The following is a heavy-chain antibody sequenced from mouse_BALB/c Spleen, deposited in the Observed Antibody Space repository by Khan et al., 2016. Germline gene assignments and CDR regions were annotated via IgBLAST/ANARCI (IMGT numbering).Heavy chain of an antibody. CDR1: GFDFSRYW. J-gene: IGHJ3*01. CDR2: INPDSYTI. Sequence: EVQLQESGGGLVHPGGSLKLSCAASGFDFSRYWMSWVRQAPGKGLEWIGEINPDSYTINYTPSLKDKFIISRDNAKNTLYLQMSKVRFEDTALYPCASSQYYGYRAYSCQVTLVTVSA. V-gene: IGHV4-1*02. D-gene: IGHD1-1*01. CDR3: ASSQYYGYRAY.